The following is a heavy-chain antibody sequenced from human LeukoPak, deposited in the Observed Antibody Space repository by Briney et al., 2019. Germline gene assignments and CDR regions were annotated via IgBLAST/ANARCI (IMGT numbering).Heavy chain of an antibody. D-gene: IGHD6-13*01. CDR3: ASIIAAAGPIYYYYGMDV. V-gene: IGHV1-2*02. CDR1: GYTFTGYY. CDR2: INPNSGGT. Sequence: ASVKVSCKTSGYTFTGYYMHWVRQAPGQGLEWMGWINPNSGGTNYAQKFQGRVTMTRDTSISTAYMELSRLRSDDTAVYYCASIIAAAGPIYYYYGMDVWGQGTTVTVSS. J-gene: IGHJ6*02.